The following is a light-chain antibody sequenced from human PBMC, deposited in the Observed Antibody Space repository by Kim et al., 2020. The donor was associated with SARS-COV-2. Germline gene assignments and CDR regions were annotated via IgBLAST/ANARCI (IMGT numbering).Light chain of an antibody. V-gene: IGKV1-27*01. J-gene: IGKJ1*01. Sequence: DIQMTQSPSSLSASIGDKVTITCRASQDISNYLAWYQQKPGTAPKLLIYAASTLHSGVPSRFSGSGSGTEFTLTISSLQPEDVATYYCQKYNRPSWAYGQGTKVDIK. CDR1: QDISNY. CDR3: QKYNRPSWA. CDR2: AAS.